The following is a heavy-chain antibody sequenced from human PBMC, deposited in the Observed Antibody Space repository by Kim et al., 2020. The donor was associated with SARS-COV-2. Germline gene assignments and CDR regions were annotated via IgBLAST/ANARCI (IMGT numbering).Heavy chain of an antibody. V-gene: IGHV3-11*06. CDR3: ARGGVLRYFDWLFFTY. J-gene: IGHJ4*02. D-gene: IGHD3-9*01. Sequence: ESGKGQFTNSRDTAKNSLYLQMNSVRAEDTAVYYCARGGVLRYFDWLFFTYWGQGTLVTVSS.